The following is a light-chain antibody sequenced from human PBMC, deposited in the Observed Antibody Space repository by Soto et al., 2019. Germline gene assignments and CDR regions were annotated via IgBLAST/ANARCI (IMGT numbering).Light chain of an antibody. CDR1: SSNIGSNT. CDR3: AAWDDSVNGPV. Sequence: QSVLTQPPSASGTPGQRVTISCSGSSSNIGSNTVHWYHQLPGTAPKLLIYSSDQRPSGVPDRCSGSKSGTSASLAISGLQSEEEADYYCAAWDDSVNGPVFGGGTQLTVL. J-gene: IGLJ2*01. CDR2: SSD. V-gene: IGLV1-44*01.